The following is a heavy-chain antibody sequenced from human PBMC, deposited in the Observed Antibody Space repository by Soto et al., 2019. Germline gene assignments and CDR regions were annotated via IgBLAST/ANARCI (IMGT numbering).Heavy chain of an antibody. V-gene: IGHV3-72*01. CDR2: TRNKANSYTT. CDR1: GFTFSDHY. J-gene: IGHJ4*02. Sequence: GGSLRLSCAASGFTFSDHYMDWVRQAPGKGLEWVGRTRNKANSYTTEYAASVKGRFTISRGDSKNSLYLQMNSLKTEDTAVYYCAGGGRYCSGSSCYDYWGQGSLVTVSS. CDR3: AGGGRYCSGSSCYDY. D-gene: IGHD2-2*01.